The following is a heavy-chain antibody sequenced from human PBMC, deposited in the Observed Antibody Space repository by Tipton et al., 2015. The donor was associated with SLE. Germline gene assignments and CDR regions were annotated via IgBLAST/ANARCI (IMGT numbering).Heavy chain of an antibody. CDR1: GGSISSSSYY. D-gene: IGHD2-15*01. CDR2: IYYSGST. CDR3: ASLGYCSGGSCYSFDY. Sequence: TLSLTCTVSGGSISSSSYYWGWIRQPPGKGLEWIGSIYYSGSTYYNPSLKSRVTISVDTSKNQFSLKLSSVTAADTAVYYCASLGYCSGGSCYSFDYWDQGTLVTVSS. V-gene: IGHV4-39*07. J-gene: IGHJ4*02.